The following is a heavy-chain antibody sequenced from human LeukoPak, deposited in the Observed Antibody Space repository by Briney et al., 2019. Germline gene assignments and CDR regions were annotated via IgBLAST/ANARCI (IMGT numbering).Heavy chain of an antibody. CDR3: ARDGSGSYNWFDP. D-gene: IGHD3-10*01. J-gene: IGHJ5*02. CDR2: IYYSGST. CDR1: GGSVSSGSYY. V-gene: IGHV4-61*01. Sequence: SETLSLTCTVSGGSVSSGSYYGSWIRQPPGKGLEWIGYIYYSGSTNYNPSLKSRVTISVDTSKNQFSLKLSSVTAADTAVYYCARDGSGSYNWFDPWGQGTLVTVSS.